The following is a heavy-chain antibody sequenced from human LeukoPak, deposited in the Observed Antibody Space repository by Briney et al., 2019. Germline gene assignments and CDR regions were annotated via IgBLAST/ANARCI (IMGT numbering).Heavy chain of an antibody. CDR3: ARADIVVVPAAHFDP. J-gene: IGHJ5*02. CDR2: ISAYNGNT. CDR1: GYTFTSYG. V-gene: IGHV1-18*01. Sequence: GASVKVSCKASGYTFTSYGISWVRQAPGQGLEWMGWISAYNGNTNYAQKLQGRVTMTTDTSTSTAYMELRSLRSDDTAVYYCARADIVVVPAAHFDPWGQGTLVTVSS. D-gene: IGHD2-2*01.